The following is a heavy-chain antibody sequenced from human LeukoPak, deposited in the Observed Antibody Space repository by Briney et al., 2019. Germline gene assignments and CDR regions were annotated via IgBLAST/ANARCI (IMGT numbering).Heavy chain of an antibody. J-gene: IGHJ4*02. CDR2: IYYSGGT. D-gene: IGHD6-13*01. Sequence: SETLSLTCTVSGGSISSSSYYWGWIRQPPGKGLEWIGSIYYSGGTYYNPSLKSRVTISVDTSKNQFSLKLSSVTAADTAVYYCASAYSSSWYSFDYWGQGTLVTVSS. V-gene: IGHV4-39*01. CDR1: GGSISSSSYY. CDR3: ASAYSSSWYSFDY.